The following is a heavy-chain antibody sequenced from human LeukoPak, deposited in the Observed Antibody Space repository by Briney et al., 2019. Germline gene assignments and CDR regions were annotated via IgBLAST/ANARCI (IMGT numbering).Heavy chain of an antibody. CDR2: TYYSGST. D-gene: IGHD6-13*01. J-gene: IGHJ5*02. CDR3: ARGAAANGPWFDP. V-gene: IGHV4-31*03. CDR1: GGSISSGGYY. Sequence: SQTLSLTCTVSGGSISSGGYYWSWIRQHPGKGLEWIGYTYYSGSTYYNPSLKGRVTISVDTSKNQFSLNLTPVTAADTAVHYCARGAAANGPWFDPWGQGTLVTVSS.